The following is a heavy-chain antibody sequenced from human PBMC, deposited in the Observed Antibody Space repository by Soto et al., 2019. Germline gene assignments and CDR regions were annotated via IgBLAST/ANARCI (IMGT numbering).Heavy chain of an antibody. CDR2: ISVYSGNR. Sequence: QVQLVQSGAEVKKPGASVKVSCKASGYTFNSYGVSWVRQAPGHGLEWMGWISVYSGNRNYAHRFQGRVTLTTDTATSAAYMALRSLRSDDTAVEYWARSDDMATTGYPCDYWGQGTLVTGSS. V-gene: IGHV1-18*04. D-gene: IGHD1-1*01. CDR3: ARSDDMATTGYPCDY. J-gene: IGHJ4*02. CDR1: GYTFNSYG.